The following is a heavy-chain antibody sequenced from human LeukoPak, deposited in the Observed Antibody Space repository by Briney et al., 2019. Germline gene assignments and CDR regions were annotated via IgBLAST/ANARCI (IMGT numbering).Heavy chain of an antibody. CDR1: GGSSSSYY. Sequence: SETLSLTCTVSGGSSSSYYWSWIRQPPGKGLEWIGYIYNSGSTNYNPSLKSRVTISVDTSKNQFSLKLSSVTAADTAVYYCARHKVWVAGRVPGRYFDLWGRGTLVTVFS. J-gene: IGHJ2*01. CDR3: ARHKVWVAGRVPGRYFDL. CDR2: IYNSGST. V-gene: IGHV4-59*08. D-gene: IGHD6-19*01.